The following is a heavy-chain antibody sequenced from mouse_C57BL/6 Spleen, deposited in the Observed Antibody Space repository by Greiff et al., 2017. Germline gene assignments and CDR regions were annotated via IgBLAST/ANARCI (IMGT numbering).Heavy chain of an antibody. Sequence: VQLQQSGPELVKPGASVKIPCKASGYTFTDYNMDWVKQSHGKSLEWIGDINPNNGGTIYNQKFKGKATLTVDKSSSTAYMELRSLTSEDTAVYYCARRGGSSYFYWYFDVWGTGTTVTVSS. CDR3: ARRGGSSYFYWYFDV. V-gene: IGHV1-18*01. CDR2: INPNNGGT. D-gene: IGHD1-1*01. CDR1: GYTFTDYN. J-gene: IGHJ1*03.